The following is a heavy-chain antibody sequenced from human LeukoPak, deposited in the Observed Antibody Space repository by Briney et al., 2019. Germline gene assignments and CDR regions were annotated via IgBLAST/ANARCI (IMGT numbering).Heavy chain of an antibody. D-gene: IGHD1-14*01. Sequence: SETLSLTCAVSGGSITSSGYYWGWIRQPPGKGLEWIGSIYYSGSAYHNPSLKSRVTISVDTSKSQFSLKLSSVTAADTAVYYCARHGRADQRYIDLWGRGTLVTVSS. CDR3: ARHGRADQRYIDL. V-gene: IGHV4-39*01. CDR2: IYYSGSA. J-gene: IGHJ2*01. CDR1: GGSITSSGYY.